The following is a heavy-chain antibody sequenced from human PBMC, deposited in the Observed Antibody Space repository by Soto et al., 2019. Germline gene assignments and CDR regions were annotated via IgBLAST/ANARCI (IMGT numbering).Heavy chain of an antibody. J-gene: IGHJ6*03. CDR1: GYTFTSYG. CDR2: ISAYNGNT. D-gene: IGHD2-2*01. CDR3: ARTDCSSTSCYYYYYYMDV. Sequence: ASVKVSCKASGYTFTSYGISWVRQAPGQGLEWMGWISAYNGNTNYAQKLQGRVTMTTDTSTSTAYMELRSLRSDDTAVYYCARTDCSSTSCYYYYYYMDVWGKGTTVTVSS. V-gene: IGHV1-18*01.